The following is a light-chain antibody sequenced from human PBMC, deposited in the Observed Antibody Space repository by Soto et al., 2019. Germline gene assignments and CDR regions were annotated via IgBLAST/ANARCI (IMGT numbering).Light chain of an antibody. CDR2: GAS. J-gene: IGKJ1*01. Sequence: VLTQSPGTLSLSPGEGATLSCRASQRVASDLAWYLQKPGQAPRLLIYGASNRATGIPDRFSGSGSGTDFTLTISRLEPEDFAVYYCQQYGSSGTFGQGTKVDIK. CDR3: QQYGSSGT. V-gene: IGKV3-20*01. CDR1: QRVASD.